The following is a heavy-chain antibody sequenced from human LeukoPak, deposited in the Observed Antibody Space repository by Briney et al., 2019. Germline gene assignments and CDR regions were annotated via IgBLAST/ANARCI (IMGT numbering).Heavy chain of an antibody. CDR1: GFTFSDYY. V-gene: IGHV3-9*03. CDR3: AKGSSGWYGNWYFDL. D-gene: IGHD6-19*01. J-gene: IGHJ2*01. Sequence: TGGSLRLSCAASGFTFSDYYMSWIRQAPGKGLEWVSGISWNSGSIGYADSVKGRFTISRDNAKNSLYLQMNSLRAEDMALYYCAKGSSGWYGNWYFDLWGRGTLVTVSS. CDR2: ISWNSGSI.